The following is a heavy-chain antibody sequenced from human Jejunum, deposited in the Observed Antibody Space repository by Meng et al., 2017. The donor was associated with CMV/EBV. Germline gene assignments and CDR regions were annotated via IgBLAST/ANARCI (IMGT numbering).Heavy chain of an antibody. Sequence: GSGGFVGGGRSFWSWSRQSPRKGLEWIGNVLYNGDTYFTPSLGSRVSMSIDTSKNQFSLKLNSLIAADTGVYFCARQRNPGPFDSWGQGIRVTVSS. CDR3: ARQRNPGPFDS. CDR1: GGFVGGGRSF. V-gene: IGHV4-39*07. D-gene: IGHD1-14*01. CDR2: VLYNGDT. J-gene: IGHJ4*02.